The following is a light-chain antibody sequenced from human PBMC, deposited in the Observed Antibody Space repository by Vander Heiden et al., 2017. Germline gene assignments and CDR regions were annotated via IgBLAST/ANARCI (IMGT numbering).Light chain of an antibody. Sequence: SYVLTQPPSASLAPVKTARLTCGGNNIRSKSVHWDQQKTGQVPVLVVYDDSDRPSGIPERFSGSNSGNTATLTISRVEAGDEADYYCQVWDSSSDHQVFGTGTKVTVL. CDR3: QVWDSSSDHQV. CDR2: DDS. V-gene: IGLV3-21*03. CDR1: NIRSKS. J-gene: IGLJ1*01.